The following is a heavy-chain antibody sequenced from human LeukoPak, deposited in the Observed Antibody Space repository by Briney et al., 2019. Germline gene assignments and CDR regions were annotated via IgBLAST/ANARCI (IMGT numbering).Heavy chain of an antibody. CDR1: GGSFSDYD. CDR3: ARGQWLDNY. D-gene: IGHD6-19*01. CDR2: INHSGST. V-gene: IGHV4-34*01. J-gene: IGHJ4*02. Sequence: SETLSLTCAVYGGSFSDYDWTWIRQPPGKGLEWIGEINHSGSTSYNPSLESRATISRDTFGKQFSLRLNSVTAADTAVYYCARGQWLDNYWGQGTLVTVSS.